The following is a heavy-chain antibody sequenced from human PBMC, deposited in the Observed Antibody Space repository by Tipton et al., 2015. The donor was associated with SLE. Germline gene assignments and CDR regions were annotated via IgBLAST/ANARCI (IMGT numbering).Heavy chain of an antibody. CDR1: GFTLSNAW. V-gene: IGHV3-15*01. CDR2: IKSKTNGGTT. D-gene: IGHD3-22*01. Sequence: GSLRLSCAASGFTLSNAWMTWVRQTPGKGLEWLGRIKSKTNGGTTDYAAPVKGRFTISRDESKNTLIMQMNSLKIEDTAVYHCTRGYFDSSGKVHGDDAFDVWGQGTMVTVSS. CDR3: TRGYFDSSGKVHGDDAFDV. J-gene: IGHJ3*01.